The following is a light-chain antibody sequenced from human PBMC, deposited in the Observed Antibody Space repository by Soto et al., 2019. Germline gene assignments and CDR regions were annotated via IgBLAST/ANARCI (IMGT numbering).Light chain of an antibody. V-gene: IGKV3-15*01. J-gene: IGKJ5*01. Sequence: EVVLTQSPATLSVSPGERATLSCRASESVNNKLGWYQQTPGQAPRLLIYRASTSATGIPARFSGSGSGTEFTLTISSLQSEDSAVYYCHQYNNWFPFTFGQGTRLEIK. CDR1: ESVNNK. CDR2: RAS. CDR3: HQYNNWFPFT.